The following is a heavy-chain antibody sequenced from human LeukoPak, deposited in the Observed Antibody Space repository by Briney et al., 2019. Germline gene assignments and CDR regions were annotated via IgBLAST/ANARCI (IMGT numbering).Heavy chain of an antibody. CDR3: TRPEKYSSSSTLGMDV. Sequence: GGSLRLSCAAPGFTFSGSAMHWVRQASGKGLEWVGRIRSKANSYATAYAASVKGRFTISRDDSKNAAYLQMNSLKTEDTAVYYCTRPEKYSSSSTLGMDVWGQGTTVTVSS. D-gene: IGHD6-13*01. CDR1: GFTFSGSA. CDR2: IRSKANSYAT. V-gene: IGHV3-73*01. J-gene: IGHJ6*02.